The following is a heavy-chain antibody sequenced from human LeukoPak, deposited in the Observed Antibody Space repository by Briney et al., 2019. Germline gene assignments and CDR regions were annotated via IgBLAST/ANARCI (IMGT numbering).Heavy chain of an antibody. CDR3: ARDRGPRTGFMVREAYDY. J-gene: IGHJ4*02. V-gene: IGHV3-74*01. CDR1: GLTVSSTY. Sequence: GGSLRLSCAASGLTVSSTYMSWVRQAPGKGLVWVSRINTDGSITNYADSVKGRFSISRDNAKNTLYLQMSSLRAEDTAVYYCARDRGPRTGFMVREAYDYWGQGTLVTVSS. CDR2: INTDGSIT. D-gene: IGHD3-10*01.